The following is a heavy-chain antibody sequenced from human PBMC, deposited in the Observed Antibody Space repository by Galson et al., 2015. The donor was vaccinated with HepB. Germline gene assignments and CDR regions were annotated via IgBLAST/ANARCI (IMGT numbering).Heavy chain of an antibody. CDR3: AREMGAEGFGDKNWVDY. Sequence: SVKVSCKASGYTFTSYAMNWVRQAPGQGLEWMGWINTNTGNPTYAQGFTGRFVFSLDTSVSTAYLQISSLKAEDTAVYYCAREMGAEGFGDKNWVDYWGQGTLVTVSS. CDR2: INTNTGNP. J-gene: IGHJ4*02. CDR1: GYTFTSYA. D-gene: IGHD3-10*01. V-gene: IGHV7-4-1*02.